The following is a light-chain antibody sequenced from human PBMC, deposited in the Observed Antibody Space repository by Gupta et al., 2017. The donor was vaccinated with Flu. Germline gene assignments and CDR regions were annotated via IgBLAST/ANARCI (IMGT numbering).Light chain of an antibody. J-gene: IGKJ1*01. V-gene: IGKV3-11*01. Sequence: EIVLTQSPATLSLSPGERATLSCRASQTVSSYLAWYQQKPGQAPRLLIYEISNRATGIPARFSGSGSGTDFILTISSLEPEDFAVYYCQQRSNWPPTFGQGTKVEIK. CDR3: QQRSNWPPT. CDR2: EIS. CDR1: QTVSSY.